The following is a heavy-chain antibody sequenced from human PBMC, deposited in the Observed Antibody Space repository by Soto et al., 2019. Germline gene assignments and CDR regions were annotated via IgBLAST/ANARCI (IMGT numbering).Heavy chain of an antibody. Sequence: GGSLRLSCAASGFTFSSYGMHWVRQAPGKGLEWVAVISYDGSNKYYADSVKGRFTISRDNSKNTLYLQMNSLRAEDTAVYYCAKDRGITMVRGVKGAFDIWGQGTMVTVSS. V-gene: IGHV3-30*18. J-gene: IGHJ3*02. D-gene: IGHD3-10*01. CDR2: ISYDGSNK. CDR3: AKDRGITMVRGVKGAFDI. CDR1: GFTFSSYG.